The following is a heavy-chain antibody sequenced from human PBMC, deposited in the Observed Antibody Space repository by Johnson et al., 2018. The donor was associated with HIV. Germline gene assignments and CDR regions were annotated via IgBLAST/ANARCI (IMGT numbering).Heavy chain of an antibody. J-gene: IGHJ3*02. D-gene: IGHD6-19*01. Sequence: VQLVESGGGVVRPGGSLRLSCAAYGFTFDDYGMSWVRKVPGKGLEWVSGINWNGGSTGSADFVQGRFTISRDNSKNTLYLKMNSLRPEDTDVYYCARDRPSGWPDAFDIWGQGTMVTVSS. V-gene: IGHV3-20*04. CDR3: ARDRPSGWPDAFDI. CDR1: GFTFDDYG. CDR2: INWNGGST.